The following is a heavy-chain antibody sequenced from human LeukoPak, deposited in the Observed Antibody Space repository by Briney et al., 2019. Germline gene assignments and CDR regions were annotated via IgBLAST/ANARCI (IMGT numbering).Heavy chain of an antibody. V-gene: IGHV4-4*02. D-gene: IGHD6-13*01. J-gene: IGHJ4*02. CDR2: IYHSEST. CDR1: GGSISSSNW. Sequence: SGTLSLTFAVSGGSISSSNWWSWVRQPPGKGLEWIGEIYHSESTNYNPSLKSRVTISVDKSKNQFSLKLSSVTAADTAVYYCASLGIAAAGSRPPFDYWGQGTLVTVSS. CDR3: ASLGIAAAGSRPPFDY.